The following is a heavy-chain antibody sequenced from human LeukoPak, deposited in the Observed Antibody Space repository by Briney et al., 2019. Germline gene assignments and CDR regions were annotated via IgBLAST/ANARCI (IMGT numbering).Heavy chain of an antibody. CDR1: GFTFSSYA. CDR3: ARDGITYYYDSSGYFYA. J-gene: IGHJ5*02. D-gene: IGHD3-22*01. Sequence: GGSLRLSCAASGFTFSSYAMHWVRQAPGKGLEWVAVISYDGSNKYYADSVKGRFTISRDNSKNTLYLQMNSLRAEDTAVYYCARDGITYYYDSSGYFYAWGQGTLVTVSS. V-gene: IGHV3-30-3*01. CDR2: ISYDGSNK.